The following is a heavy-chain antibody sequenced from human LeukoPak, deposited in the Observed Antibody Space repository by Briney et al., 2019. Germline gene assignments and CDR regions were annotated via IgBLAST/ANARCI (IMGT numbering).Heavy chain of an antibody. CDR3: ASGRYSNYFDY. CDR1: GFIFSEYA. V-gene: IGHV3-30*04. Sequence: GGSLRLSCAASGFIFSEYAMHWVRQAPGKGLDWVATITHDGNTAYYADSVKGRFTISRDNAKNSLYLQMNSLRAEDTAVYCCASGRYSNYFDYWGQGTLVTVSS. D-gene: IGHD4-11*01. J-gene: IGHJ4*02. CDR2: ITHDGNTA.